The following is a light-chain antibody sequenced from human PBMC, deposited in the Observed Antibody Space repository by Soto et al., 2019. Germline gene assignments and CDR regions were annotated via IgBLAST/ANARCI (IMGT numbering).Light chain of an antibody. CDR1: QSVNSRF. CDR3: QQYGDSPPNT. V-gene: IGKV3-20*01. J-gene: IGKJ2*01. CDR2: AAS. Sequence: EIVLTQSPGTLSLSPGERATLSCRASQSVNSRFLAWYQHKPGQAPRLLIYAASTRATGIPDRFSGSASGTDFTLTISRLEPDDFAVYYCQQYGDSPPNTFGQGTKLEIK.